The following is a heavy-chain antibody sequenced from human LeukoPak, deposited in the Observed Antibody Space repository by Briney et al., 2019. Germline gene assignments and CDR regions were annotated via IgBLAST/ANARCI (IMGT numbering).Heavy chain of an antibody. Sequence: SETLSLTCTVSGGSITSSGHCWGWVRQTPGKGLEWIGNTHSNGNTYYNPSLKSRVTISVDTSKNQFSLKLSSVTAADTAVYYCARRNIPVATITRGFPRTFFDYWGQGTLVTVSS. CDR3: ARRNIPVATITRGFPRTFFDY. D-gene: IGHD5-12*01. J-gene: IGHJ4*02. CDR2: THSNGNT. CDR1: GGSITSSGHC. V-gene: IGHV4-39*07.